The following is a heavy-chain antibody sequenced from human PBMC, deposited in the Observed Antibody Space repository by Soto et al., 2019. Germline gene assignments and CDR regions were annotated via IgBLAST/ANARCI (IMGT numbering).Heavy chain of an antibody. CDR2: IKQDGSEK. CDR3: ARDNSSGWHDAFDI. D-gene: IGHD6-19*01. J-gene: IGHJ3*02. V-gene: IGHV3-7*03. CDR1: GFTFSSYW. Sequence: GGSLRLSCAASGFTFSSYWMSWVRQAPGKGLEWGANIKQDGSEKYYVDSVKGRFTISRDNAKNSLYLQMNSLRAEDTAVYYCARDNSSGWHDAFDIWGQGTMVTVSS.